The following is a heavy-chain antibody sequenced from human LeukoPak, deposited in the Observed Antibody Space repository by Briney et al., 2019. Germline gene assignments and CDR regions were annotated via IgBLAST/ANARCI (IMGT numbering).Heavy chain of an antibody. CDR3: ARDRYYGMDV. CDR2: INSDGSTT. V-gene: IGHV3-74*01. J-gene: IGHJ6*02. CDR1: GYTFSGYW. Sequence: PGGSLRLSCAASGYTFSGYWMHWGRQAPGKGLVWVSRINSDGSTTAYADSVKGRFTISRDNAKNTLFLQMNSLRAEDTAVYYCARDRYYGMDVWGQGTTVTVSS.